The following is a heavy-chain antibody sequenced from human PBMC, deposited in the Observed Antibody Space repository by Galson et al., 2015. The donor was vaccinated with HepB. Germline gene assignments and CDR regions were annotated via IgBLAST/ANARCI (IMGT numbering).Heavy chain of an antibody. V-gene: IGHV3-30*18. D-gene: IGHD4-23*01. CDR2: ISYDGSNK. Sequence: SLRLSCAASGFTFSSYGMSWVRQAPGKGLEWVAVISYDGSNKYYADSVKGRFTISRDNSKNTLYLQMNSLRAEDTAVYYCAKDPNRGPDWYGGNSGMDYWGQGTLVTVSS. CDR1: GFTFSSYG. J-gene: IGHJ4*02. CDR3: AKDPNRGPDWYGGNSGMDY.